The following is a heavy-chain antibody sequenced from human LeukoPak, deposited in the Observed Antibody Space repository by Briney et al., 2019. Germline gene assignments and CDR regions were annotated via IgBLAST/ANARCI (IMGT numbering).Heavy chain of an antibody. V-gene: IGHV1-24*01. CDR1: GSTLTELS. J-gene: IGHJ5*02. D-gene: IGHD3-9*01. CDR3: AAVTVGGLRYFDWLYGDWFAP. Sequence: ASVKVSCKVSGSTLTELSMHWVRQAPGKGREGRGGFDLEDGETTYAKKFQGRVAMTSETSTATTYLELSSLGCEDTARYYFAAVTVGGLRYFDWLYGDWFAPWGQGTLVTVSS. CDR2: FDLEDGET.